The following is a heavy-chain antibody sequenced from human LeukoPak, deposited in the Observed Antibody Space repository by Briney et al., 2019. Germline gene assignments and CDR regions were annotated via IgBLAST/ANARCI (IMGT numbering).Heavy chain of an antibody. CDR1: GFTFSNYG. CDR2: ISYDGSNK. D-gene: IGHD5-18*01. CDR3: AKGRSLGYSYGLLDY. J-gene: IGHJ4*02. Sequence: GGSLRLSCAASGFTFSNYGMRWVRQAPGKGLEWVAVISYDGSNKHYADSVKGRFTISRDNSKNTLYLQMNSLRAEDTAIYYCAKGRSLGYSYGLLDYWGQGTLVTVSS. V-gene: IGHV3-30*18.